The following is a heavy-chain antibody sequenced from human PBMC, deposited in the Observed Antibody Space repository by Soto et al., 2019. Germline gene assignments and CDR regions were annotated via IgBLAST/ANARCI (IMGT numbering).Heavy chain of an antibody. CDR3: ARDLSGLLWFGETTKRGDYYYGMDV. CDR1: GGSISSGGYY. CDR2: IYYSGST. J-gene: IGHJ6*02. V-gene: IGHV4-31*03. Sequence: SETLSLTCTVSGGSISSGGYYWSWIRQHPGKGLEWIGYIYYSGSTYYNPSLKSRVTISVDTSKKQLSLKLSSVTAADTAVYYCARDLSGLLWFGETTKRGDYYYGMDVWGQGTTVTVSS. D-gene: IGHD3-10*01.